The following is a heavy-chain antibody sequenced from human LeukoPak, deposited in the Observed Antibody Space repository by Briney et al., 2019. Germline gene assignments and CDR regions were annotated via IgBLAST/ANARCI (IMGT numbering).Heavy chain of an antibody. D-gene: IGHD2-8*02. CDR3: ARGDGGLYYFDY. CDR2: INHSGST. V-gene: IGHV4-34*01. CDR1: GGSFSGYY. Sequence: SETLSLTCAVYGGSFSGYYWSWIRQPPGKGLEWIGEINHSGSTNYNPSLKSRVTISVDTSKNQFSLKLSSVTAEDTAVYYCARGDGGLYYFDYWGQGTLVTVSS. J-gene: IGHJ4*02.